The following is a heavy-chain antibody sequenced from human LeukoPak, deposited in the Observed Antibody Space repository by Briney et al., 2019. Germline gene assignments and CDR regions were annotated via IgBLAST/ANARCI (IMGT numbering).Heavy chain of an antibody. V-gene: IGHV3-48*01. CDR2: ISSSSSTI. CDR3: AKDRLYSGSSELDS. Sequence: GGSLRLSCAASGFTFSSYSMNWVRQAPGKGLEWVSYISSSSSTIYYADSVKGRFTISRDNSKNTVYLQMNSLRAEDTAVYYCAKDRLYSGSSELDSWGQGTLVTVSS. CDR1: GFTFSSYS. D-gene: IGHD1-26*01. J-gene: IGHJ4*02.